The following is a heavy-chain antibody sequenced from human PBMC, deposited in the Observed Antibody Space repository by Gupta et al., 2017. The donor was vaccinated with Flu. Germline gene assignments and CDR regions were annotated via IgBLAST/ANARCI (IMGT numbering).Heavy chain of an antibody. CDR3: ARGRRPPGVNPRSYDYVWGRALDY. Sequence: QVQLQQWGAGLLKPSETLSLTCAVYGGSFSGYYWSWIRQPPGKGLEWIGEINHSGSTHYNPSLKSRVTISVDTSKNQFSLKLSSVTAADTAVYYCARGRRPPGVNPRSYDYVWGRALDYWGQGTLVTVSS. CDR1: GGSFSGYY. D-gene: IGHD3-16*01. V-gene: IGHV4-34*01. CDR2: INHSGST. J-gene: IGHJ4*02.